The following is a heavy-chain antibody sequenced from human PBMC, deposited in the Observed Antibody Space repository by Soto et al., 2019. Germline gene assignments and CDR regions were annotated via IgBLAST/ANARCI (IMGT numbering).Heavy chain of an antibody. CDR1: GDSIISGDYY. V-gene: IGHV4-30-4*01. J-gene: IGHJ6*02. CDR2: IYYSGDT. CDR3: AREGALFYGGNPDYYYTVGV. D-gene: IGHD4-17*01. Sequence: PSETLSLTCTVSGDSIISGDYYWSWIRQTPGKGLEWIGYIYYSGDTNYNPSLKSRVIISVDTSKNQFSLKLSSVTAADTAVYYCAREGALFYGGNPDYYYTVGVWAQGTTVTVSS.